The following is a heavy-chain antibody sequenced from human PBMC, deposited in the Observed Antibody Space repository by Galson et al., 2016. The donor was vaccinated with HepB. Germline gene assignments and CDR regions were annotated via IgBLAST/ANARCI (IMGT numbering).Heavy chain of an antibody. V-gene: IGHV1-18*01. CDR2: ISAYNGHT. Sequence: SVKVSCKASGYTFTNYGVSWVRQAPGQGLEWVGWISAYNGHTNYAQKFQGRVTLTTDPSTNTAYRDLRSLRSDDPAVYYCARDQSGRTQLWQNYNYYGMDVWGQGTTVTVSS. J-gene: IGHJ6*02. D-gene: IGHD5-18*01. CDR1: GYTFTNYG. CDR3: ARDQSGRTQLWQNYNYYGMDV.